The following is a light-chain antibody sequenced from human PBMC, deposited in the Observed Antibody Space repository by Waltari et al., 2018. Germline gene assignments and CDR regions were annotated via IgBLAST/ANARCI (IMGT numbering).Light chain of an antibody. CDR3: QQYYTTPLT. CDR2: WSS. CDR1: QSVLYSSTNKNY. Sequence: DIVMTQSPDSLAVSLGERATLDCTSSQSVLYSSTNKNYLAWYQQKPGQPPKLLIYWSSTRESGVPDRFSGSGSGTAFTLTISSLQAEDVAVYYCQQYYTTPLTFGGGTKVEIK. V-gene: IGKV4-1*01. J-gene: IGKJ4*01.